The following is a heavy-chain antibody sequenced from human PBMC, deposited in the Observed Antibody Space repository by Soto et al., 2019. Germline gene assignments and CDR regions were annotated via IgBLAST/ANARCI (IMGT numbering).Heavy chain of an antibody. CDR1: GFTFSSYA. D-gene: IGHD3-22*01. V-gene: IGHV3-30-3*01. J-gene: IGHJ6*02. Sequence: PGGSLRLSCAASGFTFSSYAMHWVRQAPGKGLEWVAVISYDGSNKYYADSVKGRFTISRDNSKNTLYLQMNSLRAEDTAVYYCARDKGYDSSGYYYYGMDVWGQGTTVTVSS. CDR2: ISYDGSNK. CDR3: ARDKGYDSSGYYYYGMDV.